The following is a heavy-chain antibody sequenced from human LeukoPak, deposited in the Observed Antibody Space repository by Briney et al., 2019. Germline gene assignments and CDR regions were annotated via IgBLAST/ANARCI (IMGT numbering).Heavy chain of an antibody. J-gene: IGHJ4*02. V-gene: IGHV4-4*02. CDR1: GGSISSSNW. D-gene: IGHD6-13*01. Sequence: SGTLSLTCAVSGGSISSSNWWSWVRQPPGKGQEWIGEIYHSGSTNYNPSPKSRVTISVDKSKNQFSLKLSTVTAADTAGYYCARDSHSSSWPNFDYWGQGTLVTVSS. CDR3: ARDSHSSSWPNFDY. CDR2: IYHSGST.